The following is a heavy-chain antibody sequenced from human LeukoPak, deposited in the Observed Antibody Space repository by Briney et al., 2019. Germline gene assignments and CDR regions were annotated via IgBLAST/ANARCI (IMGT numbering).Heavy chain of an antibody. CDR3: ARFASSVSSHPVGY. D-gene: IGHD3-22*01. CDR2: LYASGFT. Sequence: PGGSLRLSCAASGYSVTTNYMTWVRQAPGKGLEWVSLLYASGFTQYADSVKGRFTISRDSSKNTLYLQMDNLRMEDTAVYYCARFASSVSSHPVGYWGQGTLVTVSS. CDR1: GYSVTTNY. V-gene: IGHV3-66*01. J-gene: IGHJ4*02.